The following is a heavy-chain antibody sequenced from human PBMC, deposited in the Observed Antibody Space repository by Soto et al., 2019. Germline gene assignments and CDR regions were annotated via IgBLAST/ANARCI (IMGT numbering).Heavy chain of an antibody. CDR2: IGGTSGST. J-gene: IGHJ2*01. CDR1: GFTFNNFV. Sequence: EVQLLESGGGLVQPGGSLRLSCAASGFTFNNFVMGWVRQAPGKGREWVSAIGGTSGSTYYADSVKGPFAISRDNSKNSRYQQLNSPRADDTAIHYCDKTRGDGYFDLRGRGTLVTVSS. D-gene: IGHD7-27*01. CDR3: DKTRGDGYFDL. V-gene: IGHV3-23*01.